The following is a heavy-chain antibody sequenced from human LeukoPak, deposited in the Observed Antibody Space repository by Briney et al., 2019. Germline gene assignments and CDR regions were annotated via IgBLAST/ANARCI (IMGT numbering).Heavy chain of an antibody. V-gene: IGHV3-48*01. D-gene: IGHD3-3*01. CDR3: ARDRGGAYDFWSGYYTGYFDY. Sequence: PGGSLRLSCGASGFTFSNAWMSWVRQAPGKGLEWVSYISDSSTTIYYADSVKGRFTISRDNAKNSLYLQMNSLRAEDTAVYYCARDRGGAYDFWSGYYTGYFDYWGQGTLVPVSS. CDR1: GFTFSNAW. J-gene: IGHJ4*02. CDR2: ISDSSTTI.